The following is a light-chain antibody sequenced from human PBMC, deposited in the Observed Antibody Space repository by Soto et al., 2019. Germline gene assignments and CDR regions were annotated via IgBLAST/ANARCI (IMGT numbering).Light chain of an antibody. CDR3: HQYESTPLT. J-gene: IGKJ4*01. Sequence: EIVLTQSPDTLSLSPGERATLSCRASQSVSSALLAWYQQKPGQAPRLLIYRASTRATGIPDRFTGSGSGTYFSLTISRLEPDDFAVYYWHQYESTPLTCGGGTKVEIK. CDR2: RAS. V-gene: IGKV3-20*01. CDR1: QSVSSAL.